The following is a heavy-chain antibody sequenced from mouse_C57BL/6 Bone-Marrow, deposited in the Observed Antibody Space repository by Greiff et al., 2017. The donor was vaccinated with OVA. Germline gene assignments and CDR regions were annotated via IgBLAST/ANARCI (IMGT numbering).Heavy chain of an antibody. CDR3: ARDSRDYFDY. Sequence: VQGVESGPELVKPGASVKISCKASGYSFTSYYIHWVKQRPGQGLEWIGWIYPGSGNTKYNEKFKGKATLTADTSSSTAYMQLSSLTSEDSAVYYCARDSRDYFDYWGQGTTLTVSS. CDR2: IYPGSGNT. V-gene: IGHV1-66*01. CDR1: GYSFTSYY. J-gene: IGHJ2*01. D-gene: IGHD3-3*01.